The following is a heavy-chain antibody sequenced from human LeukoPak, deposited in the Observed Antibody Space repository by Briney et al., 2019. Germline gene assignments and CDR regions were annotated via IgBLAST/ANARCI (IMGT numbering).Heavy chain of an antibody. J-gene: IGHJ4*01. Sequence: GGSLRLSCAASGFTVSSNYMSWVRQAPGKGLEWVSVIYSGGSTYYADSVKGRFTISRDNSKNTLYLQMNSLRAGDTAVYYCANSPMILDGHYWGHGTLVTVSS. V-gene: IGHV3-66*01. CDR2: IYSGGST. CDR3: ANSPMILDGHY. D-gene: IGHD3-22*01. CDR1: GFTVSSNY.